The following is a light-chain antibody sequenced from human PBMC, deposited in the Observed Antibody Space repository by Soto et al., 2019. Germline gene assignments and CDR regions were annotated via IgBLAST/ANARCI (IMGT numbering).Light chain of an antibody. J-gene: IGLJ2*01. Sequence: QSALTQPASVSGSPGQSITISCTGTSGDIGGYNFVSWYQQHPGKAPKLMFYDVTNRPSGVSNRFSGSKSGNTASLTISGLQAEDEAVYYCSSYTSTNTVVFGGGTKVTVL. CDR1: SGDIGGYNF. CDR3: SSYTSTNTVV. V-gene: IGLV2-14*03. CDR2: DVT.